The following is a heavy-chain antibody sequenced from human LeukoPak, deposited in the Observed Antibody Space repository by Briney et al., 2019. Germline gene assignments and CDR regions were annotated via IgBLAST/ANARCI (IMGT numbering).Heavy chain of an antibody. V-gene: IGHV3-23*01. CDR3: AKLSGTEPDSSGWYPPHYYYYYGMDV. D-gene: IGHD6-19*01. CDR2: ISGSGGST. CDR1: GFTFSSYA. Sequence: GGSLRLSCAASGFTFSSYAMSWVRQAPGKGLEWVSAISGSGGSTYYADSVKGRFTISRDNSKNTLYLQMNSLRAEDTAVYYCAKLSGTEPDSSGWYPPHYYYYYGMDVWGQGTTVTVSS. J-gene: IGHJ6*02.